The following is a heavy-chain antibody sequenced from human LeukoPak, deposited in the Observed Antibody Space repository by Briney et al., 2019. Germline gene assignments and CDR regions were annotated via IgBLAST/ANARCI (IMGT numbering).Heavy chain of an antibody. Sequence: ASVKVSCKASGYTFTSYDINWGRQATGQGLEWMGWMNPNSGNTGYAQKFQGRGTITRSTSISTAYMELSSLRSEDTAVYYCARAPVTTGPYYYYMDVWGKGTTVTVSS. V-gene: IGHV1-8*03. D-gene: IGHD4-17*01. J-gene: IGHJ6*03. CDR3: ARAPVTTGPYYYYMDV. CDR1: GYTFTSYD. CDR2: MNPNSGNT.